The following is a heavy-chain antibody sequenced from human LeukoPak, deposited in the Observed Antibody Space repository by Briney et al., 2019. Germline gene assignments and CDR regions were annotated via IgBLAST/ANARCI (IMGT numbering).Heavy chain of an antibody. CDR3: ARDPGSGYEEHFDY. D-gene: IGHD5-12*01. CDR1: GFIFSDYY. Sequence: GGSLRLSCAASGFIFSDYYMSWIRQAPGKGLEWVSYVSSSGSTIYYADSVKGRFTISRDNAKDSLYLQMNSLRAEDTAVHYCARDPGSGYEEHFDYWGQGTLVTVSS. V-gene: IGHV3-11*01. J-gene: IGHJ4*02. CDR2: VSSSGSTI.